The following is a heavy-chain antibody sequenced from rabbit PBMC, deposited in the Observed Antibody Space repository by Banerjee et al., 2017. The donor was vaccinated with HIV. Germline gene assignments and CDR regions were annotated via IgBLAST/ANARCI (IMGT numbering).Heavy chain of an antibody. CDR2: IVAGSSGST. CDR3: ARRYTCVYSGYACALNL. J-gene: IGHJ4*01. V-gene: IGHV1S45*01. Sequence: QEQLVESGGGLVTLGGSLKLSCKASGIDFSSYGISWVRQAPGKGLEWIACIVAGSSGSTYYASWAKGRFTISKTSSTTVTLQMTSLTAADTATYFCARRYTCVYSGYACALNLWGPGTLVTVS. CDR1: GIDFSSYG. D-gene: IGHD6-1*01.